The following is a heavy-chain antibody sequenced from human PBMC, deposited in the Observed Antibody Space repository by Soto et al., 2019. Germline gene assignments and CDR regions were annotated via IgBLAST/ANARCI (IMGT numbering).Heavy chain of an antibody. CDR2: ISYDGSNK. J-gene: IGHJ6*02. Sequence: GGSLRLSCAASGFTFSSYGMHWVRQAPGKGLEWVAVISYDGSNKYYADSVKGRFTISRDNSKNTLYLQMNSLRAEDTAVYYCAKDSNPSYYYYGMDVWGQGTTVTVSS. CDR3: AKDSNPSYYYYGMDV. V-gene: IGHV3-30*18. CDR1: GFTFSSYG. D-gene: IGHD4-4*01.